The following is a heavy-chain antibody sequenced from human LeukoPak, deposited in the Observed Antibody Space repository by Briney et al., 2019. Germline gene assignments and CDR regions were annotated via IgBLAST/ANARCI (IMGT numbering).Heavy chain of an antibody. CDR3: AREGPHYIKQQLNYGMDV. Sequence: SQTLSLTCAISGDSVSSNSAAWNWIRQSPSRGLEWLGRTYYRSKWYNDYAVSVKSRITINPDTSENQFSLQLNSVTPEDTAVYYCAREGPHYIKQQLNYGMDVWGQGTTVTVSS. CDR2: TYYRSKWYN. CDR1: GDSVSSNSAA. D-gene: IGHD6-13*01. J-gene: IGHJ6*02. V-gene: IGHV6-1*01.